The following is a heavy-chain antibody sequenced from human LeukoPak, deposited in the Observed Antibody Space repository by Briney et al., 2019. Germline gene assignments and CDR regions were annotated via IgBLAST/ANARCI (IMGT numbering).Heavy chain of an antibody. Sequence: SEALSLTCTVSGGSIRSYYWSWVRQSPGKGLEWISYIYYSGITNYNPSLKSRVTISVDTSKNQFSLRMTSVTAADTAVYYCARITPNWNDLRPYFFDSWGQGALVTVSS. V-gene: IGHV4-59*01. CDR1: GGSIRSYY. D-gene: IGHD1-20*01. CDR3: ARITPNWNDLRPYFFDS. J-gene: IGHJ4*02. CDR2: IYYSGIT.